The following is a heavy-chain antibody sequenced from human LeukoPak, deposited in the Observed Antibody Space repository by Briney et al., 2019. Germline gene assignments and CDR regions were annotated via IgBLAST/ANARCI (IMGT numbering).Heavy chain of an antibody. CDR3: ARGRPDYDAFDI. CDR1: GGSISSYY. J-gene: IGHJ3*02. V-gene: IGHV4-4*07. Sequence: SETLSLTCTVSGGSISSYYWSCILQPAGKGLEWIGRIYTSGSTNYNPSLKSRDTMSVDTSKNQFSLKLSSVTAADTAVYYCARGRPDYDAFDIWGQGTMVTVSS. D-gene: IGHD6-6*01. CDR2: IYTSGST.